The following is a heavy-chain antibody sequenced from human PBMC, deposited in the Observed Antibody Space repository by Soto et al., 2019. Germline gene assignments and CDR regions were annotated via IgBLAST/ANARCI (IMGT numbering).Heavy chain of an antibody. CDR2: MNPNCGNT. V-gene: IGHV1-8*01. J-gene: IGHJ4*02. CDR3: ALFPETGYSGYDYSSY. D-gene: IGHD5-12*01. CDR1: GYTFTSYD. Sequence: ASVKVSCKASGYTFTSYDINWVRQATGQGLEWMEWMNPNCGNTGYAQKFQGRVTMTRNTSISTAYMELSSLRSEDTAVYYCALFPETGYSGYDYSSYWGQGTLVTVSS.